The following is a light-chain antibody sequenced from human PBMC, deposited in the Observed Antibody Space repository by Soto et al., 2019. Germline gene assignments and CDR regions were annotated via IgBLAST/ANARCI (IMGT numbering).Light chain of an antibody. CDR3: QQHESYPWT. CDR1: QSSGGS. V-gene: IGKV1-5*03. J-gene: IGKJ1*01. Sequence: DIQMTQSPSTLSASVGDRVTITCRASQSSGGSLAWYQQRPGKAPNFLIYKTSSLQRGVPSRFSGSISGTEYTLTISSLQPDDFAIYYCQQHESYPWTFGQGTKVEIK. CDR2: KTS.